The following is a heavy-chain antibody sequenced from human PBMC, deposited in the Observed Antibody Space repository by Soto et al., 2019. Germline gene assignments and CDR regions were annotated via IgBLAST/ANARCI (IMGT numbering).Heavy chain of an antibody. CDR1: GGSISSYY. CDR3: ARGYYGSGSQDYYYYYYMDV. V-gene: IGHV4-59*01. J-gene: IGHJ6*03. Sequence: SETLSLTCTVSGGSISSYYWSWIRQPPGKGLEWIGYIYYSGSTNYNPSLKSRVTISVDTSKNQFSLKLSSVTAADTAVYYCARGYYGSGSQDYYYYYYMDVWGKGTTVTVSS. CDR2: IYYSGST. D-gene: IGHD3-10*01.